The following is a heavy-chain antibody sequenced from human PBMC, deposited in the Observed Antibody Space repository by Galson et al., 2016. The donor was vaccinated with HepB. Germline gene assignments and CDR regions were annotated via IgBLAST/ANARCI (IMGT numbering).Heavy chain of an antibody. CDR2: MFYDGRT. Sequence: SLTCAVSGYSISSYNWWGWIRQPPGKGLEWIGYMFYDGRTYYNPSLRTRVTISVDTSKNQFSLNLGSVTAADTAVYYCARRTVVPAAGNWFDPWGQGTLVTVSS. V-gene: IGHV4-28*01. CDR1: GYSISSYNW. D-gene: IGHD2-2*01. J-gene: IGHJ5*02. CDR3: ARRTVVPAAGNWFDP.